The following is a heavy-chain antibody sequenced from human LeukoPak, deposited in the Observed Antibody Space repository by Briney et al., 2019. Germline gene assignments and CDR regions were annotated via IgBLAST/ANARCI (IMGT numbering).Heavy chain of an antibody. J-gene: IGHJ5*02. D-gene: IGHD2-2*01. Sequence: GASVKVSCKSSGYTFTSYDINWVRQATGQGLEWSGWMNPNNGNTGGAQKVQGRVNMTRNSCMSTHYKELSSVRSEDTAVYYCARGLGGYCSSTSCHGPWFDPWGQGTLVTVYS. CDR1: GYTFTSYD. V-gene: IGHV1-8*01. CDR2: MNPNNGNT. CDR3: ARGLGGYCSSTSCHGPWFDP.